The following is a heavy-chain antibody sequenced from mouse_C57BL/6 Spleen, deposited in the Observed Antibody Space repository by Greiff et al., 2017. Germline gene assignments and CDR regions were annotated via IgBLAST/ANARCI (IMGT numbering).Heavy chain of an antibody. CDR1: GYTFTDYN. V-gene: IGHV1-22*01. Sequence: VQLKESGPELVKPGASVKMSCKASGYTFTDYNMHWVKQSHGKSLEWIGYINPNNGGTSYNQKFKGKATLTVNKSSSTAYMELRSLTSEDSAVYYCARDYGPYYYAMDYWGQGTSVTVSS. J-gene: IGHJ4*01. CDR2: INPNNGGT. CDR3: ARDYGPYYYAMDY. D-gene: IGHD1-2*01.